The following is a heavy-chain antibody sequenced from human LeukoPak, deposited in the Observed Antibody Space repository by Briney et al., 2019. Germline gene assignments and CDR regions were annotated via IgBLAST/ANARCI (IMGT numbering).Heavy chain of an antibody. CDR3: ARVGGVQWLLLRLGAFDI. CDR1: GFTFSSYW. D-gene: IGHD3-22*01. Sequence: PGGSLRLSCAASGFTFSSYWMSWVRQAPGKGLEWVANIKQDGSEKYYVDSVKGRFTISRDNAKNSLYLQMDSLRAEDTAVYYCARVGGVQWLLLRLGAFDIWGQGTMVTVSS. CDR2: IKQDGSEK. V-gene: IGHV3-7*01. J-gene: IGHJ3*02.